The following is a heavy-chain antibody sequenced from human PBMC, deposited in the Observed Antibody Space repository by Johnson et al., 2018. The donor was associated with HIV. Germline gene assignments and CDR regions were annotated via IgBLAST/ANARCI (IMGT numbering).Heavy chain of an antibody. CDR1: GFIFSDYY. CDR2: ISSSGSTI. J-gene: IGHJ3*02. V-gene: IGHV3-11*04. D-gene: IGHD3-3*01. Sequence: QVQVVESGGGLVKPGGSLRLSCAASGFIFSDYYMSWIRQAPGKGLEWVSYISSSGSTIYYADSVKGRFTISRDNAKNSLYLQMNSLRAEDTAVYYCARRPITIFGVAFGAFDIWGQGTLVTVSS. CDR3: ARRPITIFGVAFGAFDI.